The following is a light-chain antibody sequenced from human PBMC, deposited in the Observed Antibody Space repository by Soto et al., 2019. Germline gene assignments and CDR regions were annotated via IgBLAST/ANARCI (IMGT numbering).Light chain of an antibody. CDR2: GAS. CDR1: QSVRSNY. CDR3: QQYGGSPYT. V-gene: IGKV3-20*01. Sequence: EIVLTQSPGTLSLSPGERATLSCRASQSVRSNYLAWYQQKPGQAPRLLIYGASSRATGIPDRFSGTGSGTDFTLTISRLEPEDFAVYYCQQYGGSPYTFGQGTKLXI. J-gene: IGKJ2*01.